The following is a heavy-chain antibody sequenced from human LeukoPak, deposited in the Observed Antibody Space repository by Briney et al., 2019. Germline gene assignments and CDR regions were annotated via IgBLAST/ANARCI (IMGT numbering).Heavy chain of an antibody. CDR1: GCTFSTYW. Sequence: GGSLTLACAASGCTFSTYWMGRVRHAPGRRLEWVTLIWDDIDKRYYADSVKGRFTISRDNSKNTLYLQMTTLRAEDTAVYYCARDADTSEFFSWLDLWGQGTLVTVSS. D-gene: IGHD3-22*01. J-gene: IGHJ5*02. CDR2: IWDDIDKR. V-gene: IGHV3-33*08. CDR3: ARDADTSEFFSWLDL.